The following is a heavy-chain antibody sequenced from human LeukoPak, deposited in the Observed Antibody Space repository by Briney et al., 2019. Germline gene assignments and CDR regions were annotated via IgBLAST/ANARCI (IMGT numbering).Heavy chain of an antibody. CDR2: VYYSGST. CDR3: ARQEYSSGWYPFDY. CDR1: GGYIISYY. V-gene: IGHV4-59*08. Sequence: SETLSLTCTVSGGYIISYYWSWIRQPPGKGLEWIGYVYYSGSTEYNPSLKSRVTISVDTSKNQFSLKLSSVTAADTAVYYCARQEYSSGWYPFDYWGQGTLVTVSS. D-gene: IGHD6-19*01. J-gene: IGHJ4*02.